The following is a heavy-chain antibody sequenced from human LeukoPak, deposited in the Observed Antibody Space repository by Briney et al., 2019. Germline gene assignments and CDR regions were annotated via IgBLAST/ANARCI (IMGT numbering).Heavy chain of an antibody. J-gene: IGHJ6*02. CDR3: ARARYCSGGSCYPYYYYGMDV. D-gene: IGHD2-15*01. V-gene: IGHV4-30-4*01. CDR1: GGSISSGDYY. Sequence: SETLSLTCTVSGGSISSGDYYWSWIRQPPGKGLEWIGYIYYSGSTYYNPSLKSRVTISVDTSKNQFSLKLSSVTAADTAVYYCARARYCSGGSCYPYYYYGMDVWGQGITVTVSS. CDR2: IYYSGST.